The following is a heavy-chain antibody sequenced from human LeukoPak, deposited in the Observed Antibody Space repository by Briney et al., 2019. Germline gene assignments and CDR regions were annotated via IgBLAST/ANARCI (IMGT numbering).Heavy chain of an antibody. V-gene: IGHV3-30*02. CDR1: GFTFSSYG. J-gene: IGHJ4*02. CDR2: IRYDGSNK. Sequence: GGSLRLSCAASGFTFSSYGMHWVRQAPGKGLEWVAFIRYDGSNKYYADSVKGRFTISRDNSKNTMYLQMNSLRAEDTAVYYCAKERDTAMVTIDYWGQGTLVTVSS. CDR3: AKERDTAMVTIDY. D-gene: IGHD5-18*01.